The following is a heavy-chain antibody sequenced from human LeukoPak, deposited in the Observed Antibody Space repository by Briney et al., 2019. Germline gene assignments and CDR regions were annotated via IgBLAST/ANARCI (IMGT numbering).Heavy chain of an antibody. CDR2: INPNSGGT. CDR1: GYTFTGYY. V-gene: IGHV1-2*02. J-gene: IGHJ4*02. Sequence: ASVKVSCKASGYTFTGYYMHWVRQAPGQGLEWMGWINPNSGGTNYARKFQGRVTMTRDTSISTAYMELSRLRSDDTAVYYCARDLFAAAGIFDYWGQGTLVTVSS. D-gene: IGHD6-13*01. CDR3: ARDLFAAAGIFDY.